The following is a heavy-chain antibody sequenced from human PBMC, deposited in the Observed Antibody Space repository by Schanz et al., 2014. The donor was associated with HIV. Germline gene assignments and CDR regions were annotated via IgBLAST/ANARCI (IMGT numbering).Heavy chain of an antibody. J-gene: IGHJ4*02. CDR2: VYIGDST. CDR3: AKSLPIETATITYFDY. Sequence: QVRLVESGGGVVQPGRSLRLSCAATGFTFSSYSMNWVRQAPGKGLEWVSVVYIGDSTFYANSVKGRFTISRDNSKNTLYLHMNNLRAEDTAVYYCAKSLPIETATITYFDYWGQGTLVTVSS. V-gene: IGHV3-NL1*01. CDR1: GFTFSSYS. D-gene: IGHD1-20*01.